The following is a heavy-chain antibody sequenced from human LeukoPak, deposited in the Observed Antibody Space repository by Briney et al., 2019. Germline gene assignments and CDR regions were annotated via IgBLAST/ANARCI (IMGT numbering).Heavy chain of an antibody. D-gene: IGHD3-9*01. V-gene: IGHV3-30*02. CDR1: GFTFSSYG. CDR3: ATNPAALRYFDWLSRFDY. Sequence: GGSLRLSCAASGFTFSSYGMHWVRQAPGKGLEWVAFIRYDGSNKYYADSVKGRFTISRDNAKNTVYLHMNSLRAEDTAVYYCATNPAALRYFDWLSRFDYWGQGTLVTVSS. CDR2: IRYDGSNK. J-gene: IGHJ4*02.